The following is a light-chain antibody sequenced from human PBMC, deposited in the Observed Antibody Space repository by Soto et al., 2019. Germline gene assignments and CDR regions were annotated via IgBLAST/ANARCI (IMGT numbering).Light chain of an antibody. CDR3: QQYRSSPPLT. CDR2: GAS. CDR1: QSVTSY. J-gene: IGKJ4*01. Sequence: EIVLTQSPGTLSLSPGERATLSCRASQSVTSYLVWYQQKPGQAPRLLIYGASSRATGIPDRFSGSGSGTDFTLTISRLEPEDFAVYYCQQYRSSPPLTFGGGTKVDIK. V-gene: IGKV3-20*01.